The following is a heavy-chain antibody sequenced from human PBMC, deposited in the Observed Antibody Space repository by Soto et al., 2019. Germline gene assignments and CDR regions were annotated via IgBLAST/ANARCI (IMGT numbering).Heavy chain of an antibody. J-gene: IGHJ6*02. CDR3: ARDTLVVPDATYGMDV. V-gene: IGHV1-3*01. Sequence: ASVKVSCKASGYTFTSYAMHWVRQAPGQRLEWMGWINAGNGNTKYSQKFQGRVTITRDTSASTAYMELSSLRSEDTAVYYCARDTLVVPDATYGMDVWGQGTTATGSS. D-gene: IGHD2-2*01. CDR2: INAGNGNT. CDR1: GYTFTSYA.